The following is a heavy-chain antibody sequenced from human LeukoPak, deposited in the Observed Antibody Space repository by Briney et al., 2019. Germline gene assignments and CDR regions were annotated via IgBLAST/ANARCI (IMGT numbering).Heavy chain of an antibody. J-gene: IGHJ4*02. V-gene: IGHV1-2*02. CDR3: ARDLDIVATILDY. CDR1: GYTFTNYD. CDR2: INPNSGGT. Sequence: ASVKVSCKASGYTFTNYDINWVRQATGQGLEWMGWINPNSGGTNYAQKFQGRVTMTRDTSISTAYMELSRLRSDDTAVYYCARDLDIVATILDYWGQGTLVTVSS. D-gene: IGHD5-12*01.